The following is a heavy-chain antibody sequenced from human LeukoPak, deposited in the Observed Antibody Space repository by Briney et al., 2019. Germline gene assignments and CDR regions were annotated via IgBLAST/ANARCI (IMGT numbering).Heavy chain of an antibody. CDR3: ARDHYDFWSAHENWFDP. D-gene: IGHD3-3*01. V-gene: IGHV3-21*01. Sequence: GGSLRLSCAASGFTFSSYSMNWVRQAPGKGLEWVSSISSSSSYIYYADSVKGRFTISRDNAKNSLYLQMNSLRAEDTAVYYCARDHYDFWSAHENWFDPWGQGTPVTVSS. CDR2: ISSSSSYI. CDR1: GFTFSSYS. J-gene: IGHJ5*02.